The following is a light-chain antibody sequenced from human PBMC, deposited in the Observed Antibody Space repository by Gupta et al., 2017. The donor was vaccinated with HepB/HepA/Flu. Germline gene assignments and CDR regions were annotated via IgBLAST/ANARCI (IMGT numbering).Light chain of an antibody. CDR1: QRLLQSNGNNY. CDR2: LGS. Sequence: DIVMTQSPLSLPVTPGESASISCRSSQRLLQSNGNNYLDWFVQKPGQSPQLLIYLGSNRASGVPDRFSGSGSGTDFTLKINRVEAEDVGVYYCRENLQAPFTFGHGTKVDVK. J-gene: IGKJ3*01. V-gene: IGKV2-28*01. CDR3: RENLQAPFT.